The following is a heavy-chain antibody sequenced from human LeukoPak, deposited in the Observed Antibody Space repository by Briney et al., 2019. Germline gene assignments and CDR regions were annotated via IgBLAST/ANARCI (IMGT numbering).Heavy chain of an antibody. CDR2: IIPIFGTA. CDR3: ARAPDIVLMGYANDYYYYYMDV. V-gene: IGHV1-69*06. Sequence: SVKVSFKSSGYTFTRNSRSWVRQAPGHRLEWMGGIIPIFGTANYAQKFQGRVTITADKATSTAYMELSSLRSEDTAVYYCARAPDIVLMGYANDYYYYYMDVWGKGTTVTVSS. CDR1: GYTFTRNS. J-gene: IGHJ6*03. D-gene: IGHD2-8*01.